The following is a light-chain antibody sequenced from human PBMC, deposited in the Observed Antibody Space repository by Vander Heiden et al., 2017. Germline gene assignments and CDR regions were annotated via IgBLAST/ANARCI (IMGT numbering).Light chain of an antibody. Sequence: EIVMTQSPATLSVSPGEGATLSCTASQSISSHLGWFQQRPGQPPRILIDGSSTRATGIPARFSGSGSGTEFTLTINSLQSEDLAVYYCQQYHRWPPRTFGQGTKVEIK. V-gene: IGKV3-15*01. CDR1: QSISSH. CDR3: QQYHRWPPRT. CDR2: GSS. J-gene: IGKJ1*01.